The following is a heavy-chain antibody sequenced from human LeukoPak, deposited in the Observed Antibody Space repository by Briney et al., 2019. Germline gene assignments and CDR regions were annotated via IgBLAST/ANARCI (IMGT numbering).Heavy chain of an antibody. Sequence: SETLSLTCAVYGGSFSGYYWSWIRQPPGKGLEWIGEINHSGSTNYNPSLKSRVTISVDTSKNQFSLKLSSVTAADTAVYYCARGHPQYCSSTSCYGVYFDYWGQGTLVTVSS. CDR3: ARGHPQYCSSTSCYGVYFDY. D-gene: IGHD2-2*01. CDR2: INHSGST. V-gene: IGHV4-34*01. J-gene: IGHJ4*02. CDR1: GGSFSGYY.